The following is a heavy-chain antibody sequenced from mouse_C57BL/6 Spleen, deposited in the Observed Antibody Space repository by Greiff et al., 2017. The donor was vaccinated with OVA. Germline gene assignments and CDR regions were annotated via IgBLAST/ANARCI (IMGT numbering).Heavy chain of an antibody. CDR2: INPSNGGT. CDR3: ASDVTGLYYFDY. D-gene: IGHD2-1*01. Sequence: VKLQQPGTELVKPGASVKLSCKASGYTFTSYWMHWVKQRPGQGLEWIGNINPSNGGTNYNEKFKSKATLTVDKSSSTAYMQLSSLTSEDSAVYYCASDVTGLYYFDYWGQGTTLTVSS. CDR1: GYTFTSYW. J-gene: IGHJ2*01. V-gene: IGHV1-53*01.